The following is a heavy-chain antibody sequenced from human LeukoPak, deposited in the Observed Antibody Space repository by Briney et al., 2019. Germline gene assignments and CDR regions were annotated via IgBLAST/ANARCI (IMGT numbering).Heavy chain of an antibody. CDR2: ITSRDGTT. J-gene: IGHJ4*02. CDR1: GFTFSTYA. D-gene: IGHD6-13*01. CDR3: ARVLAAAGTLHFDH. Sequence: PGGSLRLSCAASGFTFSTYAMSWVRQTPGKGLEWVSSITSRDGTTYYADSVKGRFTISRDDAKNSLNLQMNSLRAEDTAVYYCARVLAAAGTLHFDHWGQGVLVSVSS. V-gene: IGHV3-23*01.